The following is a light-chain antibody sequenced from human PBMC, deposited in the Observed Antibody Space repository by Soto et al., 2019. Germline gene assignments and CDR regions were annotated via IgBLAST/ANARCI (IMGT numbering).Light chain of an antibody. CDR2: KAS. CDR1: QSISGL. V-gene: IGKV1-5*03. CDR3: QQYSSYPLT. J-gene: IGKJ5*01. Sequence: DIQMTQSPSTLSASIGDRVTITCRASQSISGLLAWYQQKPGRAPALLIYKASTLKSGVPSRFSGSGSGTEFTLTISSLQPDDSGTYYCQQYSSYPLTFGQGTRLEIK.